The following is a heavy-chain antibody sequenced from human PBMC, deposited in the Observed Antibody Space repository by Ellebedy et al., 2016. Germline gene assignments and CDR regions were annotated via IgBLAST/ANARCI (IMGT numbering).Heavy chain of an antibody. CDR1: GFTFSDYY. V-gene: IGHV3-11*04. CDR2: ISSSSSTI. D-gene: IGHD3-10*01. J-gene: IGHJ5*02. CDR3: ARDQRKERVLLWFGESDS. Sequence: GGSLRLSCAASGFTFSDYYMSWIRQAPGKGLEWVSYISSSSSTIYYADSVKGRFTISRDNAKNSLYLQMNSLRAEDTAVYYCARDQRKERVLLWFGESDSWGQGTLVTVSS.